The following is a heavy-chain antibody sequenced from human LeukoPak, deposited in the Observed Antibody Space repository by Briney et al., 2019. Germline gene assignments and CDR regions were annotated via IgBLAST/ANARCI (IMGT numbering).Heavy chain of an antibody. CDR2: INHSGST. D-gene: IGHD3-22*01. CDR3: ARGSPPRYYYDSSGYRRLFDY. V-gene: IGHV4-34*01. J-gene: IGHJ4*02. Sequence: PSETLSLTCAVYGGSFSGYYWSWIRQPPGKGLEWIGEINHSGSTNYNPSLKSRVTISVDTSKNQFSLKLSSVTAADTAVYYCARGSPPRYYYDSSGYRRLFDYWGQGTLVTVSS. CDR1: GGSFSGYY.